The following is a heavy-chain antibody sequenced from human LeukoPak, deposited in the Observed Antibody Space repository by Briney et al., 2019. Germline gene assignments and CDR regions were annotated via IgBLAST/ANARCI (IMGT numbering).Heavy chain of an antibody. Sequence: GGSLRLSCAASGFTFSSYSMNWVRQAPGKGLEWVSYISSSSSTIFYADSVKGRFIISRDNAKNSLYLQMNSLRDEDTAVYYCARALQDTYYYDSSGYWGAYWGQGTLVTVSS. CDR2: ISSSSSTI. CDR1: GFTFSSYS. V-gene: IGHV3-48*02. D-gene: IGHD3-22*01. J-gene: IGHJ4*02. CDR3: ARALQDTYYYDSSGYWGAY.